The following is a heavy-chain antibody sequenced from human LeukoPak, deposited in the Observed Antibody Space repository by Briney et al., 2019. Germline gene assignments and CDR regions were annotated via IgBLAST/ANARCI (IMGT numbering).Heavy chain of an antibody. Sequence: ASVKVSCKASRYTFTSYYMHWVRQAPGQGLEWMGIINPSGGSTSYAQKFQGRVTMTRDTSTSTVYMELSSLRSEDTAVYYCARSSGGYFDPYYFDYWGQGTLVTVSS. D-gene: IGHD3-9*01. J-gene: IGHJ4*02. CDR3: ARSSGGYFDPYYFDY. V-gene: IGHV1-46*01. CDR1: RYTFTSYY. CDR2: INPSGGST.